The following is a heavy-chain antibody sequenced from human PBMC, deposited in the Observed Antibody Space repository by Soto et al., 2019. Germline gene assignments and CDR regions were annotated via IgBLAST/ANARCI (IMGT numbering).Heavy chain of an antibody. Sequence: EVQLVESGGGVIQPGGSLRLSCAASGFTFSSNDMNWVRQAPGKGQEWVSLIYSSGSTYYADSVKGRFTISRDNSKNTLYLQMSSLRAEDTAVYYCATRPLLPGAPWGQGTMVTVSS. J-gene: IGHJ3*01. CDR1: GFTFSSND. CDR3: ATRPLLPGAP. CDR2: IYSSGST. D-gene: IGHD3-22*01. V-gene: IGHV3-53*01.